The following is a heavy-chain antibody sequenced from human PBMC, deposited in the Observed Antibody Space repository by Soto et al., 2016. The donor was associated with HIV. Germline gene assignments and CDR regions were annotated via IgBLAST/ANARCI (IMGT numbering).Heavy chain of an antibody. D-gene: IGHD3-16*01. CDR1: GSSFTFGSYW. J-gene: IGHJ2*01. V-gene: IGHV3-7*04. CDR2: IKKGGSEM. Sequence: EVQLVESGGDLVKPGGSLTLSCAVSGSSFTFGSYWMAWVRQAPGKGLQWVATIKKGGSEMYYLSSVKGRFILSRDNSKKSLSLQMSNLRAEDTALYYCARIPYMTLSPWYFDLWGLAPWS. CDR3: ARIPYMTLSPWYFDL.